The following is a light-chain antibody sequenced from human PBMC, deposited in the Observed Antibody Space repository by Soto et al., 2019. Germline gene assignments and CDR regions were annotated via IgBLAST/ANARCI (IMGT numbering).Light chain of an antibody. CDR2: AAS. J-gene: IGKJ5*01. CDR3: QKYNTAPYT. Sequence: DFHMTHCPSSLSSAVGDTVTLTCRASQGFTNYLAWYQQKPGKAPKLLIYAASTLQSGVPPRFSGSGSGTHFTLTISSLQPEDAATYYCQKYNTAPYTFGQGTRLEIK. CDR1: QGFTNY. V-gene: IGKV1-27*01.